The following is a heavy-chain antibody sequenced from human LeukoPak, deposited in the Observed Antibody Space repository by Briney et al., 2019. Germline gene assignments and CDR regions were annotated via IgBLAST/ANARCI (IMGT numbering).Heavy chain of an antibody. Sequence: GGSLRLSCAASGFTFSSYEMNWVRQAPGKGLEWVSYISSSGSTIYYADSVKGRFTISRDNAKNSLYLQMNSLRAEDTAVYYCARVGVVGATTHYYYYGMDVWGQGTTVTVSS. CDR2: ISSSGSTI. D-gene: IGHD1-26*01. CDR1: GFTFSSYE. J-gene: IGHJ6*02. V-gene: IGHV3-48*03. CDR3: ARVGVVGATTHYYYYGMDV.